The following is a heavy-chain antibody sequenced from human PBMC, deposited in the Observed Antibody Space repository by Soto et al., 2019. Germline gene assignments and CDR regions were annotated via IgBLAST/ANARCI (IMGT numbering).Heavy chain of an antibody. D-gene: IGHD3-10*01. J-gene: IGHJ4*02. CDR2: ISYDGSNK. Sequence: GGSLRLSCAASGFTFSSYAMHWVRQAPGKGLEWVAVISYDGSNKYYADSVKGRFTISRDNSKNTLYLQMNSLRAEDTAVYYCASDRRFGERLDYWGQGTLVTVSS. V-gene: IGHV3-30-3*01. CDR1: GFTFSSYA. CDR3: ASDRRFGERLDY.